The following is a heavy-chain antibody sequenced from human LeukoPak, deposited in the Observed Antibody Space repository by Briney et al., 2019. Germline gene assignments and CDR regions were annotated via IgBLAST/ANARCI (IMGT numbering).Heavy chain of an antibody. CDR2: INPSGGST. J-gene: IGHJ4*02. V-gene: IGHV1-46*01. D-gene: IGHD5-18*01. Sequence: ASVKVSCKASGYTFTSYYMHWVRQAPGQGLEWMGIINPSGGSTSYAQKFQGRVTMTRDMSTSTVYMELSSLRSEDTAVYYCARDLFSESTAMVIFDYWGQGTLVTVSS. CDR3: ARDLFSESTAMVIFDY. CDR1: GYTFTSYY.